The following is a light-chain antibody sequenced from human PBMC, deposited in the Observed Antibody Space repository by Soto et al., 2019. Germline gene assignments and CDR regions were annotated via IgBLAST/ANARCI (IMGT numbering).Light chain of an antibody. Sequence: EIVLTQSPGTLSLSPGERATLSCRTSQSVTTSYLAWCQQKPGQAPRLLIYGTSIRATGVPDRFSGSGSATDFTLTISRLEPEDFAVYYCHQYGDSPQTFGQGTKVEI. CDR2: GTS. CDR1: QSVTTSY. V-gene: IGKV3-20*01. CDR3: HQYGDSPQT. J-gene: IGKJ1*01.